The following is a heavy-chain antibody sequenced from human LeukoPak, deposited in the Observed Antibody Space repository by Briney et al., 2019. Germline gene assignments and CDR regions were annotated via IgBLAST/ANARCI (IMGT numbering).Heavy chain of an antibody. CDR2: IIPILGIA. D-gene: IGHD7-27*01. V-gene: IGHV1-69*04. J-gene: IGHJ4*02. Sequence: SVKVSCKASGGTFSSYAISWVRQAPGQGLEWMGRIIPILGIANYAQKFQGRVTITADKSTSTAYMELSSLRSEDTAVYYCARQKANWGSVDYWGQGTLVTVSS. CDR1: GGTFSSYA. CDR3: ARQKANWGSVDY.